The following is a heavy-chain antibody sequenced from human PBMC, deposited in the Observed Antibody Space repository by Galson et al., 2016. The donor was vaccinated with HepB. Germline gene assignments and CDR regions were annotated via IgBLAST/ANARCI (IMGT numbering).Heavy chain of an antibody. D-gene: IGHD2-15*01. Sequence: SVKVSCKASGGAFSRYDISWVRQAPGQGLEWMGGIIPIFDRPHYEEKFQGRVTITADESTSTAYMELNSLRSEDTAVYYCARAVVVVEGSTQTRGWFDPWGQGTLVTVSS. CDR1: GGAFSRYD. CDR3: ARAVVVVEGSTQTRGWFDP. J-gene: IGHJ5*02. CDR2: IIPIFDRP. V-gene: IGHV1-69*13.